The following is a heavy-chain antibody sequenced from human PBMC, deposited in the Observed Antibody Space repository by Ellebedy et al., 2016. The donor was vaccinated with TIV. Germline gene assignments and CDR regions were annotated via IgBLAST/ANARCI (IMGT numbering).Heavy chain of an antibody. D-gene: IGHD3-10*01. CDR2: MYPGDSDT. Sequence: GESLKISCKASGYTYANYWIGWVRQMPGRGLEWMGVMYPGDSDTRYSPSFEGLVTMSNAKSISTAYLQWSSLKASDTAVYYCARPRGTSSAWAFDIWGQGTKVTVS. CDR3: ARPRGTSSAWAFDI. V-gene: IGHV5-51*01. J-gene: IGHJ3*02. CDR1: GYTYANYW.